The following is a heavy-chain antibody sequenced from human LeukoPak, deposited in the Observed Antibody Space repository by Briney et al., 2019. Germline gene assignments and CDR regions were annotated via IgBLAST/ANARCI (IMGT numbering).Heavy chain of an antibody. CDR2: IYYSGST. CDR1: GGSISSYY. D-gene: IGHD3-16*01. Sequence: SETLSLTCTVSGGSISSYYWSWIRQPPGKGLGWVGYIYYSGSTNYNPSLKSRVTISVGTSKNQFSLKLSSVTAADTAVYYCARMQAANTYNHFDYWGQGTLVTVSS. CDR3: ARMQAANTYNHFDY. J-gene: IGHJ4*02. V-gene: IGHV4-59*08.